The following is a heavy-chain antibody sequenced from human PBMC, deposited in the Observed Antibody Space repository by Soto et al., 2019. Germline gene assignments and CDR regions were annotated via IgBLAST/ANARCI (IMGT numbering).Heavy chain of an antibody. CDR1: GFTFSSYG. V-gene: IGHV3-30*18. J-gene: IGHJ6*02. D-gene: IGHD5-18*01. Sequence: QVQLVESGGGVVQPGRSLRLSCAASGFTFSSYGMHWVRQAPGKGLEWVAVISYDGSNKYYADSVKGRFTISRDNSKNTLYLQMNSLRAEDTAVYYCAKGLMWSGYSYDYYYGMDVWGQGTTVTVSS. CDR3: AKGLMWSGYSYDYYYGMDV. CDR2: ISYDGSNK.